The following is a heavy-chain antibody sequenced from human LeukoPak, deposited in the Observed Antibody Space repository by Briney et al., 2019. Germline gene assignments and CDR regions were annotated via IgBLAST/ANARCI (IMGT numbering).Heavy chain of an antibody. J-gene: IGHJ4*02. CDR3: ARDTLGPYYYGSGSYP. Sequence: GGSLRLSCAASGFTFSSYEMNWVRQAPGKGLEWVSYISSSGSTIYYADSVKGRFTISRDNAKNSLYLQMNNLRAEDTAVYYCARDTLGPYYYGSGSYPWGQGTLVTVSS. CDR2: ISSSGSTI. D-gene: IGHD3-10*01. CDR1: GFTFSSYE. V-gene: IGHV3-48*03.